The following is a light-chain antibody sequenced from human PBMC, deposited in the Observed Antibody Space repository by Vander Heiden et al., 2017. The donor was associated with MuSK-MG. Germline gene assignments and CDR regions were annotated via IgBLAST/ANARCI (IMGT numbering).Light chain of an antibody. Sequence: QSALTQPASVSGSPGQSITLPCTGTSSDVGGYNYASWYQQHPGKAPELMIYEVSNRPLGVSNRFSGSKSGNTASLTISGLQAEDEADYYCSSYTSSSTYVFGTGTKVTVL. V-gene: IGLV2-14*01. J-gene: IGLJ1*01. CDR2: EVS. CDR1: SSDVGGYNY. CDR3: SSYTSSSTYV.